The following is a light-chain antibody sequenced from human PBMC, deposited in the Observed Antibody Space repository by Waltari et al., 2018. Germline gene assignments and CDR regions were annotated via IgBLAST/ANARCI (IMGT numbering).Light chain of an antibody. CDR3: QQSYSVPIT. CDR2: TAI. V-gene: IGKV1-39*01. J-gene: IGKJ5*01. CDR1: QSISSQ. Sequence: DIQMTQSPSSLSASVGDRVTITCRASQSISSQLNWYQQKSGRAPKLLISTAITLQSGVPSRFSGSGSGTDFTLTISRLQPEDFATYYCQQSYSVPITFGQGTRLEI.